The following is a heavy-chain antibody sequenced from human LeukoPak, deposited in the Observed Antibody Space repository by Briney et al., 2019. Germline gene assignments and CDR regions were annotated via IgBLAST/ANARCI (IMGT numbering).Heavy chain of an antibody. CDR1: GITFSSFW. CDR2: IKQDGSEK. Sequence: PGGSLRLSCAVSGITFSSFWMSRVRQAPGKGLEWVANIKQDGSEKYYVDSVKGRFTISRDNAKNSVYLQMNSLRAEDTAVYYCARTYSSSWYSGIGYFDYWGQGTLVTVSS. D-gene: IGHD6-13*01. J-gene: IGHJ4*02. CDR3: ARTYSSSWYSGIGYFDY. V-gene: IGHV3-7*01.